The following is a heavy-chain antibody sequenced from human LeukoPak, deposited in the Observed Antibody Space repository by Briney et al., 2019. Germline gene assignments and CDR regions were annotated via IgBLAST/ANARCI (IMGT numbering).Heavy chain of an antibody. CDR1: GFTFSDYY. V-gene: IGHV3-11*06. CDR2: ISSTGSHT. CDR3: ARVGSLAAAGTPDY. Sequence: KPGGSLRLSCAASGFTFSDYYMSWIRQAPGKGLEWVSYISSTGSHTTYADSAKGRFTISRDNAKNSLSLQVNSLRADDTAVYYCARVGSLAAAGTPDYWGQGTLVTVSS. J-gene: IGHJ4*02. D-gene: IGHD6-13*01.